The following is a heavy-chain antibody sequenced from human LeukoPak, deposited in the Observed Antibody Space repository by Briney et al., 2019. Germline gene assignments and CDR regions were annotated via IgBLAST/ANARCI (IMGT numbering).Heavy chain of an antibody. CDR3: AREGIKIFGGWAPFDP. J-gene: IGHJ5*02. CDR2: INPLSGGP. V-gene: IGHV1-2*02. Sequence: AASVKVSCKASGYTFTDNYIHWVRQAPGQGLEWMGCINPLSGGPMYAQKFQGRVTMTGDTSLSTAYIELNGLKSDDTAIYYCAREGIKIFGGWAPFDPWGQGTLVTVS. D-gene: IGHD3-3*01. CDR1: GYTFTDNY.